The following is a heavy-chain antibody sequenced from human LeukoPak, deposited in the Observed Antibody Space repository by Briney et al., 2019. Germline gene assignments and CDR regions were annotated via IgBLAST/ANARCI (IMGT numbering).Heavy chain of an antibody. CDR3: ARGEEDYYDSSGYDY. V-gene: IGHV4-34*01. CDR2: IHHSGST. J-gene: IGHJ4*02. D-gene: IGHD3-22*01. Sequence: SETLSLTCAVYGGSFSGYYWSWIRQPPGKGLEWIGEIHHSGSTNYNPSLKSRVTISVDTSKNQFSLKLSSVTAADTAVYYCARGEEDYYDSSGYDYWGQGTLVTVSS. CDR1: GGSFSGYY.